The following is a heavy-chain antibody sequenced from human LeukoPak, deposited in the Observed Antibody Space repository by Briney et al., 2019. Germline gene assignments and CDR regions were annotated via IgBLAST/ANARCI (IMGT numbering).Heavy chain of an antibody. CDR2: IIPILGIA. CDR1: GYTFTGYY. D-gene: IGHD2-2*01. Sequence: SVKVSCKASGYTFTGYYMHWVRQAPGQGLEWMGRIIPILGIANYAQKFQGRVTITADKSTSTAYMELSSLRSEDTAVYYCARDRPPSDIVVVPAAQIYYGMDVWGQGTTVTVSS. J-gene: IGHJ6*02. CDR3: ARDRPPSDIVVVPAAQIYYGMDV. V-gene: IGHV1-69*04.